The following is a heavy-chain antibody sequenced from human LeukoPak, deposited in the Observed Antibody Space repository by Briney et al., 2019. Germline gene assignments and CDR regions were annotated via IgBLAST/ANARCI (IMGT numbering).Heavy chain of an antibody. CDR2: ISYDGSNK. V-gene: IGHV3-30*18. J-gene: IGHJ4*02. Sequence: GSLRLSCAASGFTFSSYGMHWVRQAPGKGLEWVAVISYDGSNKYYADSVKGRFTISRDNSKNTLYLQMNSLRAEDTAVYYCAKVRATVVTQGPFDYWGQGTLVTVSS. D-gene: IGHD4-23*01. CDR1: GFTFSSYG. CDR3: AKVRATVVTQGPFDY.